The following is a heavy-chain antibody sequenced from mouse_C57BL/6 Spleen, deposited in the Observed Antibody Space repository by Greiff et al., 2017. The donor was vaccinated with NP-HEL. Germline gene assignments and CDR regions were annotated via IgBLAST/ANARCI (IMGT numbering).Heavy chain of an antibody. CDR3: ARGYYSNSWFAY. J-gene: IGHJ3*01. V-gene: IGHV3-6*01. CDR2: ISYDGST. Sequence: EVQRVESGPGLVKPSPSLSLTCSVTGYSITSGYYWNWIRQFPGNKLEWMGYISYDGSTTYNPSLKNRISITRDTSKNQFFLKLNSVTTEDTATYYCARGYYSNSWFAYWGQGTLVTVSA. D-gene: IGHD2-5*01. CDR1: GYSITSGYY.